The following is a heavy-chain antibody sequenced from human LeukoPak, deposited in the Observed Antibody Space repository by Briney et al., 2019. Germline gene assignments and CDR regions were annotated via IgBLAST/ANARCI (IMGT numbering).Heavy chain of an antibody. D-gene: IGHD3-3*02. J-gene: IGHJ4*02. CDR2: ISSSGSTI. CDR1: GFTFSSYE. V-gene: IGHV3-48*03. CDR3: ARDDYSRLWRCFPNDY. Sequence: PGGSLTLTCAASGFTFSSYEMSWVRQAPGKGLEWVSCISSSGSTIYYADSVKGRFTISSDNAKNSLYLQMNSLRAEDTAVYYCARDDYSRLWRCFPNDYWGQGTLVTVSS.